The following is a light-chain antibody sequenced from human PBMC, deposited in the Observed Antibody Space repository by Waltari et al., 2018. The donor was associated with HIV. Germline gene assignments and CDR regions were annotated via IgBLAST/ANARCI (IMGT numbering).Light chain of an antibody. CDR2: EVT. Sequence: QPALTQPASISASPGQSITISCTGGPHDIGGYDFISWYQQHPGEAPKVIIYEVTHRPSGVSGRFSASKSGNTASLRISPLQPDDEADYFCTSTSRGYTSPRVFGGGTRVTVL. CDR1: PHDIGGYDF. J-gene: IGLJ6*01. CDR3: TSTSRGYTSPRV. V-gene: IGLV2-14*03.